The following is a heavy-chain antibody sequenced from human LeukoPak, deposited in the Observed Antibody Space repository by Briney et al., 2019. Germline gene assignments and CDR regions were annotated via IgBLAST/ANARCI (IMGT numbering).Heavy chain of an antibody. V-gene: IGHV4-39*07. J-gene: IGHJ5*02. D-gene: IGHD3-22*01. CDR1: GGSISSSSYY. Sequence: SETLSLTCTVSGGSISSSSYYWSWIRQPPGKGLEWIGEINHSGSTNYNPSLKSRVTISVDTSKNQFSLKLSSVTAADTAVYYCATLTYYYDSSGYYRPINWFDPWGQGTLVTVSS. CDR2: INHSGST. CDR3: ATLTYYYDSSGYYRPINWFDP.